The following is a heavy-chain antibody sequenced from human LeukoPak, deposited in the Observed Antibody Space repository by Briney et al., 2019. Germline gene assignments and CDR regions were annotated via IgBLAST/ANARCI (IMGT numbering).Heavy chain of an antibody. J-gene: IGHJ4*02. Sequence: PGGSLRLSCAASGFTFSSYTMNWVRQAPGKGLEWVSSISGSGNYIYYADSVKGRFTISRDNAKNSLYLQMNSLRAEDTAVYYCARDSIQQQLVLEDRGYPYYFEHWGQGTLVTVSS. V-gene: IGHV3-21*01. CDR1: GFTFSSYT. CDR3: ARDSIQQQLVLEDRGYPYYFEH. D-gene: IGHD6-13*01. CDR2: ISGSGNYI.